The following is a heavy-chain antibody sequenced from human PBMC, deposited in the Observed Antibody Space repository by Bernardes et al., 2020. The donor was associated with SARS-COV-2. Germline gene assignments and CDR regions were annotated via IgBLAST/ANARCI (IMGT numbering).Heavy chain of an antibody. CDR1: GCSITTSGHY. CDR2: ISYTGSA. CDR3: ARPFGGNSAAFDI. V-gene: IGHV4-39*01. D-gene: IGHD2-21*02. J-gene: IGHJ3*02. Sequence: SETLSLTCTVSGCSITTSGHYWAWNRQSPGKGLEWTGSISYTGSAYYLPSLKSRVTISVDTFQDQFSLKLRSVAAADTAVYYCARPFGGNSAAFDIWGPGTTVTVSS.